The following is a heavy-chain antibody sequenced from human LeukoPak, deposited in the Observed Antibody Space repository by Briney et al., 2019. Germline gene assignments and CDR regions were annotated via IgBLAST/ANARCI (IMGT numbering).Heavy chain of an antibody. Sequence: ASVKVSCKASGYTFTSYGINWVRQAPGQGLEWMGWINIHNGYTIYGQKIQGRVTMTADKSTNTAHMDLRSLRSDDTAVYYCAREAPQSNWRGDYFDYWGQGTQVTVSS. D-gene: IGHD1-1*01. V-gene: IGHV1-18*01. CDR2: INIHNGYT. CDR1: GYTFTSYG. CDR3: AREAPQSNWRGDYFDY. J-gene: IGHJ4*02.